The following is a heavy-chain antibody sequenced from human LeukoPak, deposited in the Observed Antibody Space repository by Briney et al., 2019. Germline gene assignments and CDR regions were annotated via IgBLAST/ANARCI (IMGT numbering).Heavy chain of an antibody. J-gene: IGHJ4*02. CDR2: IKQDGSEK. Sequence: GGSLRLSCAASGVTFSSYWISWVRQAPGKGLEWVANIKQDGSEKYYVDSVKGRFTISRDNAKNSLYLQMNSLRAEDTAVYYCAKIRGRLTGTLLGPVDYWGQGTLVTVSS. CDR1: GVTFSSYW. V-gene: IGHV3-7*01. CDR3: AKIRGRLTGTLLGPVDY. D-gene: IGHD1-20*01.